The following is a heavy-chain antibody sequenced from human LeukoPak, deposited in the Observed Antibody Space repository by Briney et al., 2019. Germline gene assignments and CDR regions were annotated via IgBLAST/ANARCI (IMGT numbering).Heavy chain of an antibody. V-gene: IGHV1-69*06. CDR2: IIPIFGTA. J-gene: IGHJ4*02. CDR1: GGTFSSYA. CDR3: ARSSIIAAAGPYYFDY. D-gene: IGHD6-13*01. Sequence: EASVKVSCKASGGTFSSYAISWVRQAPGQGLEWMGGIIPIFGTANYAQKFQGRVTITADKSTSTAYMELCSLRSEDTAVYYCARSSIIAAAGPYYFDYWGQGTLVTVSS.